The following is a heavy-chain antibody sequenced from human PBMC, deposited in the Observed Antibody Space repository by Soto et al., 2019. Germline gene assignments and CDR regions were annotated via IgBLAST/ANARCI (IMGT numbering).Heavy chain of an antibody. D-gene: IGHD6-13*01. CDR2: ISAYNGNT. Sequence: ASVKVSCKASGYTFTSYGISWVRQAPGQGLEWMGWISAYNGNTNYAQKLQGRVTMTTDTSTSTAYMELRSLRSDDTAVYYCAREGHQLTVHYYYYGMDVWGKGTTVTVSS. J-gene: IGHJ6*04. CDR3: AREGHQLTVHYYYYGMDV. V-gene: IGHV1-18*01. CDR1: GYTFTSYG.